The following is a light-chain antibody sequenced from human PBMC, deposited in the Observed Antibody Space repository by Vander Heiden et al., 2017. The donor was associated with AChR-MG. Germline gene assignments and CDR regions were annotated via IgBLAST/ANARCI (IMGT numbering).Light chain of an antibody. Sequence: DIQITPSPSSPSASVGDRVTITCRASQSIGSYLTWYQQKLGKAPKLLIYAASTLQSGVPSRFSGRGSGTDFTLTISSLLPEDVATYFCQQYYTIPWTFGEGTKVEIK. CDR3: QQYYTIPWT. J-gene: IGKJ1*01. V-gene: IGKV1-39*01. CDR1: QSIGSY. CDR2: AAS.